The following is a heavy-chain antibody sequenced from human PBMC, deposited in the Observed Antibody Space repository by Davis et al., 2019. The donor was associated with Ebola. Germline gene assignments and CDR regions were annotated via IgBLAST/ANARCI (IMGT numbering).Heavy chain of an antibody. CDR2: INPNSGGT. J-gene: IGHJ3*02. V-gene: IGHV1-2*06. CDR3: ARGSREWSGSSGWCYVFDI. CDR1: GYTFTGYY. Sequence: ASVQVSCKASGYTFTGYYIHWVRQAPGQGLEWMGRINPNSGGTEYPQNFLGRVAMTSDTSITTVYLDLTRLTSDDTAVDYCARGSREWSGSSGWCYVFDIWGQGTLGTVSS. D-gene: IGHD1-26*01.